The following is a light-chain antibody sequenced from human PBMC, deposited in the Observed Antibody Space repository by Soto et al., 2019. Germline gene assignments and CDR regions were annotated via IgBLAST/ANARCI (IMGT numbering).Light chain of an antibody. CDR2: STN. Sequence: QTVVTQEPSFSVSPGRTVTLTCGLSSGSVSTSYYPSWYQQTPGQAPRTLIYSTNTRSSEVPDRFSGSILGNKAALTITGAQADDESDYYCVLYMGSGISVFGGGTKVTVL. V-gene: IGLV8-61*01. CDR1: SGSVSTSYY. J-gene: IGLJ2*01. CDR3: VLYMGSGISV.